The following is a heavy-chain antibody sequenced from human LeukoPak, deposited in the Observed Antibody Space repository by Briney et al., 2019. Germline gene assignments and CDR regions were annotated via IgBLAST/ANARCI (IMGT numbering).Heavy chain of an antibody. J-gene: IGHJ3*02. CDR3: ARHLEADAFDI. D-gene: IGHD1-1*01. CDR2: IHYSGRT. V-gene: IGHV4-39*01. Sequence: KPSETLSLTCTVSGGSMSTSSYFWGWIRQPPGRGLEWIGTIHYSGRTYYNSSLKSRVTISVDTSKTQCSLNLSSVTAADTAVYYCARHLEADAFDIWGQGTMVTVSS. CDR1: GGSMSTSSYF.